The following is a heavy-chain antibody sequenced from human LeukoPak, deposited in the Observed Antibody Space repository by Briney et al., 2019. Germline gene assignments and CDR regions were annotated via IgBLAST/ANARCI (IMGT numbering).Heavy chain of an antibody. Sequence: GSLRLSCAASGFTFSDHYMDWVRQAPGKGLEWVGRTRNKANSYTTEYAASVKGRFTISRGDSKNSLYLQMNSLKTEDTAVYYCTKVRDYDGYFDYWGQGTLVTVSS. D-gene: IGHD3-22*01. CDR1: GFTFSDHY. CDR3: TKVRDYDGYFDY. CDR2: TRNKANSYTT. J-gene: IGHJ4*02. V-gene: IGHV3-72*01.